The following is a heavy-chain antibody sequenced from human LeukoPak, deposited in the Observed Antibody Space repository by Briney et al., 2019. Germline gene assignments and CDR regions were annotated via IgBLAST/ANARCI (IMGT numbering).Heavy chain of an antibody. Sequence: PGRSLRLSCAASGFTFDDYAMHWVRQAPGKGQEWVSGISWNSGSIGYADSVKGRFTISRDNAMNSLYLQMNSLRAEDMALYYCAKGGLDDAFDIWGQGTMVTVSS. CDR3: AKGGLDDAFDI. CDR2: ISWNSGSI. D-gene: IGHD6-6*01. J-gene: IGHJ3*02. V-gene: IGHV3-9*03. CDR1: GFTFDDYA.